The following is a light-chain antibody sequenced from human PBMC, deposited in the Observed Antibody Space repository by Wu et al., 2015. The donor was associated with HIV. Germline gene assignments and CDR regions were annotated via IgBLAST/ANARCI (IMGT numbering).Light chain of an antibody. CDR3: QQYNNWPPWT. J-gene: IGKJ1*01. V-gene: IGKV3D-15*01. CDR1: QSVSSN. CDR2: GAS. Sequence: IVMTQSPPTLSVSPGERATLSCRASQSVSSNLAWYQQKPGQTPRLLIYGASTRASGIPARFSGSGSGTEFTLTISSLQSEDFALYYCQQYNNWPPWTFGQGTKVEIK.